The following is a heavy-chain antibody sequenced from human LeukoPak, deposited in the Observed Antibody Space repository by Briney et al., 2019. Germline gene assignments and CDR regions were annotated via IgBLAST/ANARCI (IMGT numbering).Heavy chain of an antibody. D-gene: IGHD3-10*01. CDR2: INHSGST. V-gene: IGHV4-34*01. Sequence: SETLSLTCAVYGGSFSGYYWSWIRQPPGKGLEWIGEINHSGSTNYNPSLKSRVTISVDTSKNQFSLKLSSVTAADTAVYYCARSYGAGSVSGRANWFDPWGQGTLVTVSS. CDR1: GGSFSGYY. CDR3: ARSYGAGSVSGRANWFDP. J-gene: IGHJ5*02.